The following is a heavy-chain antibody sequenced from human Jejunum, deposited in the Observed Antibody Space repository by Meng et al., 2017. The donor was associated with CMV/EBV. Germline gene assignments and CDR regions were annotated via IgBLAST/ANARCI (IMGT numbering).Heavy chain of an antibody. Sequence: AAAGFPFRNYARRWVRPAPGKGLEWVAVVYRGNLGINYVNSVRGRFTISKDYSKNTLDLQMNSLRAEDTAVYYCVKDDPTGWGDYWGQGTLVTVSS. CDR1: GFPFRNYA. V-gene: IGHV3-23*03. CDR3: VKDDPTGWGDY. CDR2: VYRGNLGI. D-gene: IGHD3-16*01. J-gene: IGHJ4*02.